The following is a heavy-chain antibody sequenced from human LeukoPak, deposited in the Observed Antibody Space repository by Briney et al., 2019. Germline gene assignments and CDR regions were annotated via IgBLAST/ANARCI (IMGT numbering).Heavy chain of an antibody. D-gene: IGHD6-6*01. V-gene: IGHV3-23*01. J-gene: IGHJ4*02. CDR3: ARDRSSGPICSY. CDR2: ISGSGGST. Sequence: PGGSLRLSCAASGFTFSSYAMSWVRQAPGKGLEWVSAISGSGGSTYYADSVKGRFTISRDNSKNTLYLQMNSLRAEDTAVYYCARDRSSGPICSYWGQGTLVTVSS. CDR1: GFTFSSYA.